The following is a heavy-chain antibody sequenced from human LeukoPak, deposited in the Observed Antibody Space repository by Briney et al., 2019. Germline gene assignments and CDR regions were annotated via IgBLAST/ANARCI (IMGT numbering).Heavy chain of an antibody. CDR3: ARGKGYDFWSGHLYYYYYYMDV. CDR1: GGTFSSYA. Sequence: ASVKVSCRASGGTFSSYAISWVRQAPGQGLEWMGGIIPIFGTANYAQKFQGRVTITTDESTSTAYMELSSLRSEDTAVYYCARGKGYDFWSGHLYYYYYYMDVWGKGTTVTVSS. V-gene: IGHV1-69*05. CDR2: IIPIFGTA. D-gene: IGHD3-3*01. J-gene: IGHJ6*03.